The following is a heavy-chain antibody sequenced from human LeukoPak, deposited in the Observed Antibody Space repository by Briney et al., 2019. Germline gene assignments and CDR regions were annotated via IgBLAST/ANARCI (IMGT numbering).Heavy chain of an antibody. V-gene: IGHV1-3*01. CDR2: INAGNGDT. CDR3: ARGFFWSGYYYYYYYMDV. Sequence: ASVKVSCKASGYTFIHFAIHWVRQAPGQRLEWMGWINAGNGDTKYSQNFQGRVMITRDTSASTAYMELSSLRSEDTAVYFCARGFFWSGYYYYYYYMDVWGKGTTVTVSS. CDR1: GYTFIHFA. D-gene: IGHD3-3*01. J-gene: IGHJ6*03.